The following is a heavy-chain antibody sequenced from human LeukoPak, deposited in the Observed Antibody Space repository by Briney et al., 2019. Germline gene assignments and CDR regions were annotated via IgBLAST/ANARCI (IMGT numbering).Heavy chain of an antibody. J-gene: IGHJ5*02. CDR3: ARAAWNGGGGFDP. CDR2: VNDDGNT. CDR1: NGSFSGYY. Sequence: SETLSLTCAVYNGSFSGYYWSWIRQSPEKGLEWIGEVNDDGNTHYNPSLRSRVTISLDTSKNHFSLKLTSVTAADTAVYNCARAAWNGGGGFDPWGQGILVTVSS. D-gene: IGHD3-16*01. V-gene: IGHV4-34*01.